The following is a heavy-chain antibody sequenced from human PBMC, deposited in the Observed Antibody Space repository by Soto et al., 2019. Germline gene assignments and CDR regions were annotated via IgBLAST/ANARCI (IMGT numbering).Heavy chain of an antibody. J-gene: IGHJ4*02. CDR2: IYHSGST. CDR1: GGSIGTYY. V-gene: IGHV4-59*01. Sequence: PSETLSLTCPFSGGSIGTYYWSWIRQPPGKGLEWIGYIYHSGSTNYNPSLKSRVTISVDTSKNQFSLKLSSVTAADTAVYYCAGAYGDYGGFDYWGQGTLVTVSS. CDR3: AGAYGDYGGFDY. D-gene: IGHD4-17*01.